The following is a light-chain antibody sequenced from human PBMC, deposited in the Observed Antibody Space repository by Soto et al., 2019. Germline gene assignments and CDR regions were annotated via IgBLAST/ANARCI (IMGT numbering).Light chain of an antibody. CDR2: GSS. CDR1: QSVNSNF. CDR3: QQYGRSPLLYT. J-gene: IGKJ2*01. V-gene: IGKV3-20*01. Sequence: EIVLTQSPGTLSLSPGERATLSCRASQSVNSNFIAWYQQKPGQAPRLLVYGSSTRAAGVPDRFSGSGSGTDFTLTISRLEPEDFAVCYCQQYGRSPLLYTFGQGTKLGVK.